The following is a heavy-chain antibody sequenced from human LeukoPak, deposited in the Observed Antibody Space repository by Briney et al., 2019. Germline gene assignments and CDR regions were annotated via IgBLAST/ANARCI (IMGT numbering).Heavy chain of an antibody. V-gene: IGHV1-18*01. Sequence: ASVKVSCKTSGYTINDNAITWMRQAPGQGLEWLGWIQPMNGDTNYAQVIRARVTMTTDTSTSTAFMELRSLRPDDTAIYYCARVSHYYDRPTHYWGQGTLVTVSS. D-gene: IGHD3-22*01. CDR3: ARVSHYYDRPTHY. J-gene: IGHJ4*02. CDR2: IQPMNGDT. CDR1: GYTINDNA.